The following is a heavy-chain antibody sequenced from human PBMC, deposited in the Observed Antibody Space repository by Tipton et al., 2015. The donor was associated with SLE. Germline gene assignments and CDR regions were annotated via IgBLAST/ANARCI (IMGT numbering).Heavy chain of an antibody. J-gene: IGHJ3*02. D-gene: IGHD3-10*01. CDR2: IYYSGTT. CDR3: VRDSVGITRGDAFDI. Sequence: TLSLTCTVSGGSISSSSYYWGWIRQPPGKGPEWIGSIYYSGTTSYNTSLRGRVTISLDSSKNHFSLDLRSVTAADTALYFCVRDSVGITRGDAFDIWGQGTMVTVSS. CDR1: GGSISSSSYY. V-gene: IGHV4-39*02.